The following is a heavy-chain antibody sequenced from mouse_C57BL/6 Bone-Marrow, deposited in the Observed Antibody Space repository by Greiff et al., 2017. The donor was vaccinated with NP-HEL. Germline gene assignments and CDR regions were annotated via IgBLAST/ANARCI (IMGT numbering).Heavy chain of an antibody. Sequence: EVKLMESGGGLVQPGGSLKLSCAASGFTFSDYYMYWVRQTPEKRLEWVAYISNGGGSTYYPDTVKGRFTISRDNAKNTLYLQMSRLKSEDTAMYYCARQFGYDGWYFDVWGTGTTVTVSS. D-gene: IGHD2-2*01. CDR1: GFTFSDYY. CDR2: ISNGGGST. V-gene: IGHV5-12*01. J-gene: IGHJ1*03. CDR3: ARQFGYDGWYFDV.